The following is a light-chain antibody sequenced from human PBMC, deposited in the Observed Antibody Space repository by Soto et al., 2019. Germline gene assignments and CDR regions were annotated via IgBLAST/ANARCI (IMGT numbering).Light chain of an antibody. CDR1: SSKVGAYNY. V-gene: IGLV2-14*01. CDR2: GVT. J-gene: IGLJ1*01. Sequence: VLTQPAPVCGTPGQSITISCTGTSSKVGAYNYVSWYHQYTGKSNKLMIYGVTNRPSGVSNRFSGSKTGNTDSLTLSGLQAEDEADYYCFLHRGGDSHVFGTGTKVTVL. CDR3: FLHRGGDSHV.